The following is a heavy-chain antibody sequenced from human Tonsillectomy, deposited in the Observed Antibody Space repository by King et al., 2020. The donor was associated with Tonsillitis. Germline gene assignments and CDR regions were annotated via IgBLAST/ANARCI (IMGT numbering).Heavy chain of an antibody. CDR2: IIPIFGTA. CDR1: GGTFSSYA. D-gene: IGHD3-22*01. CDR3: ASYYYDSSGYRYAFDI. V-gene: IGHV1-69*12. Sequence: QLVQSGAEVKKPGSSVKVSCKASGGTFSSYAISWVRQAPGQGLEWMGGIIPIFGTANYAQKFQGRDTITADEATSTAYMELSSLRSEDTAVYYCASYYYDSSGYRYAFDIWGQGTMVTVSS. J-gene: IGHJ3*02.